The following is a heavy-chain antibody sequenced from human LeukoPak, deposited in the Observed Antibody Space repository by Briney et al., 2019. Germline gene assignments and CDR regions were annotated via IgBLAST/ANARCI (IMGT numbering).Heavy chain of an antibody. CDR2: INHSGST. CDR3: ARSGRVFGVVIIHKLDY. V-gene: IGHV4-34*01. Sequence: SETLSLTCAVYGGSFSGYYWSWIRQPPGKGLEWIGEINHSGSTNYNPSLKGRVTISVDTSKNQFSLKLSSVTAADTAVYYCARSGRVFGVVIIHKLDYWGQGTLVTVSS. CDR1: GGSFSGYY. J-gene: IGHJ4*02. D-gene: IGHD3-3*01.